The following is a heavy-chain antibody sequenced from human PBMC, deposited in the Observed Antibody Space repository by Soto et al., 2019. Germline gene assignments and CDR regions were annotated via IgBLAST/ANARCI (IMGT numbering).Heavy chain of an antibody. CDR1: GGSFSDYY. D-gene: IGHD2-15*01. Sequence: SETLSLTCAVYGGSFSDYYWSWIRQPPGKGLEWIGEVYHGGSTDYNPSLKSRVTISVGATNNQFSLKLSSVTAADTAVYYCARGRACSGGSCYSVFDFDYWGQGTLVTVSS. CDR3: ARGRACSGGSCYSVFDFDY. V-gene: IGHV4-34*01. J-gene: IGHJ4*02. CDR2: VYHGGST.